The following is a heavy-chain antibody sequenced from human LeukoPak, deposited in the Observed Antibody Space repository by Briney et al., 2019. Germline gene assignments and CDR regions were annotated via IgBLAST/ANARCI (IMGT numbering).Heavy chain of an antibody. Sequence: GASVKVSCKASGYTFTGYYMHWVRQAPGQGLEWMGWFNPNSGGTNYAQKFQGRVTMTRDTSISTAYMDLSRLRSDDTAVYYCAREGNLGGNYFFDYWGQRTLVTVSS. D-gene: IGHD4-23*01. J-gene: IGHJ4*02. CDR3: AREGNLGGNYFFDY. CDR1: GYTFTGYY. CDR2: FNPNSGGT. V-gene: IGHV1-2*02.